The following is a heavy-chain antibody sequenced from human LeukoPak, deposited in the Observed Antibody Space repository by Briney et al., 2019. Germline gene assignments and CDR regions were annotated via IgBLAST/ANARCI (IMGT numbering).Heavy chain of an antibody. CDR2: ISPSGTDT. Sequence: GGSLRLSCAASGFTFNSYAMSWVRQAPGKGLEWVSAISPSGTDTYYADSVKGRFTISRDNSKNTLYLQMNSLRVEDTALYYCAKGQSVAGHTWFDPWGQGTLVTVSS. V-gene: IGHV3-23*01. J-gene: IGHJ5*02. CDR3: AKGQSVAGHTWFDP. CDR1: GFTFNSYA. D-gene: IGHD6-19*01.